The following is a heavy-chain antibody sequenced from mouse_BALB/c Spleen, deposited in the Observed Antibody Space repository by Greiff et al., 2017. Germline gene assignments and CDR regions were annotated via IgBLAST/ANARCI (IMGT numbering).Heavy chain of an antibody. V-gene: IGHV14-3*02. D-gene: IGHD4-1*01. Sequence: VQLQQSGAELVKPGASVKLSCTASGFNIKDTYMHWVKQRPEQGLEWIGRIDPANGNTKYDPKFQGTDTITADTSSNTAYLQLSSLTSEDTAVYYCARLTGTRGDCWGQGTTLAVSS. CDR3: ARLTGTRGDC. CDR1: GFNIKDTY. CDR2: IDPANGNT. J-gene: IGHJ2*01.